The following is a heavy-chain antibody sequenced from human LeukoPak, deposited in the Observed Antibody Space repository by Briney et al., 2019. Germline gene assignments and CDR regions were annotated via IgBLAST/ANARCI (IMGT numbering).Heavy chain of an antibody. V-gene: IGHV6-1*01. CDR2: TYYRSTWYN. J-gene: IGHJ5*02. CDR1: GDRVSSNSVT. CDR3: ARRLTQYDCFDP. Sequence: SQTLSLTCAISGDRVSSNSVTWNWIRQSPSRGLEWLGRTYYRSTWYNDYAVSVGGRITVNPDTSKNQFSLHLNSVTPEDTAVYYCARRLTQYDCFDPWGQGTLVTVSS. D-gene: IGHD2-2*01.